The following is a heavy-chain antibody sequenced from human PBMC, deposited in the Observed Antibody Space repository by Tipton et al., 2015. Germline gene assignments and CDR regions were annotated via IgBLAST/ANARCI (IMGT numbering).Heavy chain of an antibody. CDR2: ISAYNGNT. V-gene: IGHV1-18*01. Sequence: QVQLVQSGTEVKKPGASVKVSCKASGYTFTSYDIHWVRQAPGQGLQWMGWISAYNGNTNYGETLQGRVTMTTDTSTSTAYMELRSLRSDDTAIYYCARDFLPSFYYDSSTYPREPRADWYYGMDVWGHGTTVTVSS. CDR1: GYTFTSYD. D-gene: IGHD3-22*01. J-gene: IGHJ6*02. CDR3: ARDFLPSFYYDSSTYPREPRADWYYGMDV.